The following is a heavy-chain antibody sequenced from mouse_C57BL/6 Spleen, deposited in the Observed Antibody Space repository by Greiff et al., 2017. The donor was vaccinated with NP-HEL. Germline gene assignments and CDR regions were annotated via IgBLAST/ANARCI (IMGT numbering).Heavy chain of an antibody. J-gene: IGHJ4*01. D-gene: IGHD4-1*01. V-gene: IGHV7-3*01. CDR1: GFTFTDYY. CDR3: ARSSTLTGYAMDY. Sequence: EVQLQESGGGLVQPGGSLSLSCAASGFTFTDYYMSWVRQPPGQALEWLGFIRNKANGYTTEYSASVKGRFTISRDNSQSILYLQMNALRAEDSSTYYCARSSTLTGYAMDYWGQGTSVTVSS. CDR2: IRNKANGYTT.